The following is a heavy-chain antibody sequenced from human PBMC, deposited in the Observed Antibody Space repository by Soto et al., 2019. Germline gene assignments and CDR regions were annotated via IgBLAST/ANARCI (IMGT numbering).Heavy chain of an antibody. Sequence: SETLSLTCTVSGGSISRYYWSWIRQPPGKGLEWIGYIYYSGSTNYKPSLKSRVTISVDTSKNQFSLKLRSVTAADTAVYYCGRGPFYAGKGYMDVWGKGTTVTVSS. CDR2: IYYSGST. J-gene: IGHJ6*03. CDR1: GGSISRYY. V-gene: IGHV4-59*01. CDR3: GRGPFYAGKGYMDV. D-gene: IGHD3-16*01.